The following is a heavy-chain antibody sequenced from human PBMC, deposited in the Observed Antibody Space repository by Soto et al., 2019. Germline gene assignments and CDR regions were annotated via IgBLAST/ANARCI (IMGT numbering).Heavy chain of an antibody. D-gene: IGHD4-17*01. Sequence: PGGSLRLLCAASGFTFRNYAMTWARQAPGKGLEWVSSLLRSGSSAYYADSVRGRFTISSNTSANSLYLQMDNLRAEDTAIYYCAKDAISGDGIWLMDSWGQGTVVTVSS. V-gene: IGHV3-23*01. CDR2: LLRSGSSA. CDR1: GFTFRNYA. J-gene: IGHJ5*02. CDR3: AKDAISGDGIWLMDS.